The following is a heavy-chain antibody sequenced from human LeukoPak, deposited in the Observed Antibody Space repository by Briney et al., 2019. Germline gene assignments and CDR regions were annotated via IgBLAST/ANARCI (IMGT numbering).Heavy chain of an antibody. J-gene: IGHJ5*02. CDR2: IYPGDSDT. V-gene: IGHV5-51*01. D-gene: IGHD2-2*02. Sequence: GESLKISCKGSGYSFTSYWIGWVRQMPGKGLEWMGIIYPGDSDTRYSPSFQGQVTISADKSISTAYLQWSSLKASDTAMYYCARREHYCSSTSCYSVGWFDPWGQGTLVTASS. CDR1: GYSFTSYW. CDR3: ARREHYCSSTSCYSVGWFDP.